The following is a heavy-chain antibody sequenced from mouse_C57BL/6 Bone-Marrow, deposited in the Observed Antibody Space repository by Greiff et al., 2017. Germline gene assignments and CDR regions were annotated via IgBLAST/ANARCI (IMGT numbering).Heavy chain of an antibody. D-gene: IGHD2-12*01. CDR3: ARTTGYFDY. J-gene: IGHJ2*01. V-gene: IGHV1-81*01. CDR2: IYPRSGNT. Sequence: QVQLMESGAELARPGASVKLSCKASGYTFTSYGLSWVKQRPGQGLEWIGEIYPRSGNTYYTEKFKGKATLTADKSSSTAYMELRSLTSEDSAFYFCARTTGYFDYWGQGTTLTVSS. CDR1: GYTFTSYG.